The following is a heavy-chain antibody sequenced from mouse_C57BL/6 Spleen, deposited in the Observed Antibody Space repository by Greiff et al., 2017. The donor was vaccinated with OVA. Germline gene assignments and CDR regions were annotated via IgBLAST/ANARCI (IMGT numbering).Heavy chain of an antibody. Sequence: QVQLQQPGAELVMPGASVKLSCKASGYTFTSYWMHWVKQRPGQGLEWIGEIDPSDSYTNYNQKFKGKSTLTVDKSSSTAYMQLSSLTSEDSAVYYCARWGYDGYLDYWGQGTTLTVSS. V-gene: IGHV1-69*01. J-gene: IGHJ2*01. CDR2: IDPSDSYT. CDR3: ARWGYDGYLDY. D-gene: IGHD2-3*01. CDR1: GYTFTSYW.